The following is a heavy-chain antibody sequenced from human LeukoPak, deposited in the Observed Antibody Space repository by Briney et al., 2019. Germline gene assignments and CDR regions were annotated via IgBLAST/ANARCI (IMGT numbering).Heavy chain of an antibody. V-gene: IGHV4-4*02. CDR2: IYHSGST. J-gene: IGHJ6*02. D-gene: IGHD6-13*01. CDR1: GGSISSSNW. CDR3: ATSPRIAAAGYGMDV. Sequence: MPSETLSLTCAVSGGSISSSNWWSWVRHPPRKGLEWSGEIYHSGSTNYNPSLKSRVTISVDKSKNQFSLKLSSVTAADTAVYYCATSPRIAAAGYGMDVWGQGTTVTVSS.